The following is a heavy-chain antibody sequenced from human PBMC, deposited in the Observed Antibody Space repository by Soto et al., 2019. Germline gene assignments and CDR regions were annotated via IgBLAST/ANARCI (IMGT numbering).Heavy chain of an antibody. Sequence: QVQLVESGGGVVKPGGSLRLSCAVSGFTFSDYQMTWFRQAPGKGLEWVSRISSTGTYTNYADSVKGRFTVSRDNANNTVYLQMASLRDEDTAVYFCARIVGLRLNDYWGQGTLVIVSS. J-gene: IGHJ4*02. V-gene: IGHV3-11*05. CDR2: ISSTGTYT. D-gene: IGHD1-26*01. CDR3: ARIVGLRLNDY. CDR1: GFTFSDYQ.